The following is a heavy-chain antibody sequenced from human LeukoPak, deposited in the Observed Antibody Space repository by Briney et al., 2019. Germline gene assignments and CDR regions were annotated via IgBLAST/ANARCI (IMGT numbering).Heavy chain of an antibody. Sequence: ASVKVPCKASGYTFSDYYIHWVRQAPGQGLEWMGWINPNSGGTNYEQKFQGRVTMTRDTSISTAYMELSRLRSDDTAVYYCARERVPDAIVPYWGQGTLVTVSS. D-gene: IGHD2-2*02. CDR3: ARERVPDAIVPY. V-gene: IGHV1-2*02. J-gene: IGHJ4*02. CDR1: GYTFSDYY. CDR2: INPNSGGT.